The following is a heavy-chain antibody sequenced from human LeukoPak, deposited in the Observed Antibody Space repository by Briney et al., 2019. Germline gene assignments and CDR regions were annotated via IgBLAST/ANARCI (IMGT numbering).Heavy chain of an antibody. CDR1: GYTFTNYG. Sequence: ASVTVSCMTSGYTFTNYGMHWVRPASRQSPEWMGWINTGNGNTKSSQKFQDRVTLTRDTSASTAYMELNSLSSEDTAVYYCARVPLDDASRHYYPHWGQGTLVTVSS. V-gene: IGHV1-3*04. D-gene: IGHD3-10*01. J-gene: IGHJ1*01. CDR3: ARVPLDDASRHYYPH. CDR2: INTGNGNT.